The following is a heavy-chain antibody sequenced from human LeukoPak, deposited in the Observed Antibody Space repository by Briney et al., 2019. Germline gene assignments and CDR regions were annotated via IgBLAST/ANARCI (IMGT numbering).Heavy chain of an antibody. CDR2: VSSSSSYI. J-gene: IGHJ4*02. CDR3: ARVIGSYGDSAY. CDR1: GFTFSSYS. V-gene: IGHV3-21*01. D-gene: IGHD3-16*01. Sequence: GGSLRLSCAASGFTFSSYSMNWVRQAPGKGLEWVSSVSSSSSYIYYADSVKGRFTISRDNAKNSLYLQMDSLRAEDTAIYYCARVIGSYGDSAYWGQGTLVTVSS.